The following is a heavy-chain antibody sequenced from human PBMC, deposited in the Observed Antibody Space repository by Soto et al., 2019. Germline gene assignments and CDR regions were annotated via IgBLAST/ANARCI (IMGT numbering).Heavy chain of an antibody. CDR1: GGSMNSRTYY. CDR3: ARHYSQSSSHYYGGLGY. V-gene: IGHV4-39*01. J-gene: IGHJ4*02. CDR2: IYHSGST. Sequence: SETLSLTCTVSGGSMNSRTYYWAWIRQPPGKGLEWIGSIYHSGSTYYNPSLQSRVIISVDTSNSQFSLKLNSVTAADTAMYYCARHYSQSSSHYYGGLGYWGQGTLVTVSS. D-gene: IGHD3-22*01.